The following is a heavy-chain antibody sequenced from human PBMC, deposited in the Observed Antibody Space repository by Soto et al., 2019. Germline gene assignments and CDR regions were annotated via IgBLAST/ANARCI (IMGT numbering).Heavy chain of an antibody. D-gene: IGHD6-13*01. CDR1: GFTFSNYE. CDR2: ISNNGAHT. CDR3: ARRGYGSRWPNVYMDV. J-gene: IGHJ6*03. Sequence: EAQLVESGGGLVQPGGSLRLSCAASGFTFSNYEMHWVRQAPGKGLEYVSGISNNGAHTDYAKSVKDRFTISRDNSENTLYLQMGSLRAEDMALYYCARRGYGSRWPNVYMDVWGKGTTVTVSS. V-gene: IGHV3-64*01.